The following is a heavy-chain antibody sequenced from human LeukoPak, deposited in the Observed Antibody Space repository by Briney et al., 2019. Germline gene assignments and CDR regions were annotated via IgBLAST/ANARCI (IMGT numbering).Heavy chain of an antibody. CDR3: ARSYRGWQYYFDY. V-gene: IGHV3-23*01. Sequence: PGGSLRLSCAASGFTFSSYAMSWVRQAPGKGLEWVSAISGSGGSTYYADSVKGRFTISRDNSKNTLYLQMNSLRAEDTAVYYCARSYRGWQYYFDYWGQGTLVTVSS. J-gene: IGHJ4*02. D-gene: IGHD6-19*01. CDR2: ISGSGGST. CDR1: GFTFSSYA.